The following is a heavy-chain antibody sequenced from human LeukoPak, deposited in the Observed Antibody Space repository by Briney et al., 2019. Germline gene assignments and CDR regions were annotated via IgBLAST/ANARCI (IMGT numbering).Heavy chain of an antibody. Sequence: GGSLRLSCAASGFTVSNSYMSWVRQAPGKGLEWVSVLYSGGGAYYTDSVRGRFTISRDSSKDTLYLQMNSLRADDTAVYYCVGQTHKDYWGQGTLVTVSS. CDR1: GFTVSNSY. CDR2: LYSGGGA. CDR3: VGQTHKDY. J-gene: IGHJ4*02. V-gene: IGHV3-53*01.